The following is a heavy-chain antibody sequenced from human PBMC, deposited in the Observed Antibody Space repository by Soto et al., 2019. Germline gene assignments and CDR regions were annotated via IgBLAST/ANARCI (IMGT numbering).Heavy chain of an antibody. CDR1: GFTFSSYA. V-gene: IGHV3-23*01. CDR2: ISGSGGST. Sequence: EVQLLESGGGLVQPGGSLRLSCAASGFTFSSYAMSWVRQAPGKGLEWVSAISGSGGSTYYADSVKGRFTISRDNSKNTLYLQMNSLRAEDTAVYYCAKAPGRVWFGELYSYFDYWGQGTLVTVSS. D-gene: IGHD3-10*01. CDR3: AKAPGRVWFGELYSYFDY. J-gene: IGHJ4*02.